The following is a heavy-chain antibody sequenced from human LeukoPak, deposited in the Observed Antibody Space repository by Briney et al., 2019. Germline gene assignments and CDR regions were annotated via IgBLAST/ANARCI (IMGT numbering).Heavy chain of an antibody. V-gene: IGHV1-8*02. D-gene: IGHD1-26*01. Sequence: ASVKLSCKASGYTFTSYDINWVRQATGQGLEWMGWMNPNSGNTHYAQKLQGRVTMTRDMSTSTVYMELSSLRSEDTAVYYCARDGRELPNLYYFDYWGQGTLVTVSS. CDR3: ARDGRELPNLYYFDY. CDR1: GYTFTSYD. J-gene: IGHJ4*02. CDR2: MNPNSGNT.